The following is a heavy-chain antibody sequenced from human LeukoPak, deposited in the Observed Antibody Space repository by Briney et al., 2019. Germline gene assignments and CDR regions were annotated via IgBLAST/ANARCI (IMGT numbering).Heavy chain of an antibody. CDR1: GYTFTSYD. V-gene: IGHV1-8*01. J-gene: IGHJ4*02. CDR2: MNPNSGNT. Sequence: ASVKVSCKASGYTFTSYDINWVRQATGQGLEWMGWMNPNSGNTGYAQKFQGRVTMTRNTSISTAYMELSSLRSEDTAVYYCARGRRKSSSWFGHFDYWGQGTLVTVFS. CDR3: ARGRRKSSSWFGHFDY. D-gene: IGHD6-13*01.